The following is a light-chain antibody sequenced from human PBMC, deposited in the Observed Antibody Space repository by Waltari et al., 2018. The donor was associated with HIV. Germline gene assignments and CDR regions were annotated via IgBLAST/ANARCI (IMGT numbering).Light chain of an antibody. J-gene: IGKJ4*01. CDR3: QQTYSIPPT. V-gene: IGKV4-1*01. Sequence: DIVMIQSSDSLAVTLGERATITCKSSQHGFSSSNTRNYLSWYQQKPGQPPKLIFYWASRRQSGVPVRFSGSGSGTDFTLTISSLQAEDVAVYFCQQTYSIPPTFGGGTKVEI. CDR2: WAS. CDR1: QHGFSSSNTRNY.